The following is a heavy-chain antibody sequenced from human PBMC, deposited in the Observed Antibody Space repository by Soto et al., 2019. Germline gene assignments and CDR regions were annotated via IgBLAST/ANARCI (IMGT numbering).Heavy chain of an antibody. D-gene: IGHD3-22*01. CDR3: ARKSRTKITMIVVVINTDFDY. Sequence: SLRLSCAASGFTFSSYAMHWVRQAPGKGLEWVAVISYDGSNKYYADSVKGRFTISRDNSKNTLYLQMNSLRAEDTAVYYCARKSRTKITMIVVVINTDFDYWGQGTLVTVSA. CDR1: GFTFSSYA. CDR2: ISYDGSNK. J-gene: IGHJ4*02. V-gene: IGHV3-30-3*01.